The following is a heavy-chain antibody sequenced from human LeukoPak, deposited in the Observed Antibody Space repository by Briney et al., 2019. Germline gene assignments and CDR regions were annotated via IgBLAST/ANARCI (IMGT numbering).Heavy chain of an antibody. D-gene: IGHD6-13*01. V-gene: IGHV4-61*02. J-gene: IGHJ4*02. CDR1: GGSISSGSYY. Sequence: PSETLSLTCSVSGGSISSGSYYWSWIRQPAGKGLEWIGRIYTTEKTNYNPSLKSRVTISLDSSKNQFSLKLSSVTAADTAVYYCARRLTRGAGGTAAGTNDYWGQGTLVTVSS. CDR2: IYTTEKT. CDR3: ARRLTRGAGGTAAGTNDY.